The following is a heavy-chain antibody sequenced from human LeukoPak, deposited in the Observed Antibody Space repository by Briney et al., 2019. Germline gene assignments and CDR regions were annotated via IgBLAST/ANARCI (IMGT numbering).Heavy chain of an antibody. V-gene: IGHV3-23*01. CDR3: AKHQRRIYPQSPYPLDY. CDR1: GFTFSSYG. D-gene: IGHD5-12*01. J-gene: IGHJ4*02. Sequence: PGGSLRLSCAASGFTFSSYGMSWVRQAPGKGLEWVSAISGSGGSTYYADSVKGRFTISRDSSKNTLYLQMNSLRAEDTAVYYCAKHQRRIYPQSPYPLDYWGQGTLVTVSS. CDR2: ISGSGGST.